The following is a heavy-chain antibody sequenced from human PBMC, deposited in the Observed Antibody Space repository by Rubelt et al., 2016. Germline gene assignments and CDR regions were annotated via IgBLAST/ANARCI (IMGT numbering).Heavy chain of an antibody. Sequence: QVQLVQSGAEVKKPGASVKVSCKASGYTFTGCYMHWVRQAPGQGLEWMGWINPNSGCTNYAQKFQRRVTMTRDTSISIAYMELSRLRSDDTAVYYCARVTGTTTIGGDWGQGTLVTVSS. CDR2: INPNSGCT. CDR1: GYTFTGCY. V-gene: IGHV1-2*02. J-gene: IGHJ4*02. D-gene: IGHD1-7*01. CDR3: ARVTGTTTIGGD.